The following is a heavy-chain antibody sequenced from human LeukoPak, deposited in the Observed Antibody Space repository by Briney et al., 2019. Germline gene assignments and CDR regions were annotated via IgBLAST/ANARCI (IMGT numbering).Heavy chain of an antibody. CDR3: ARDPGDY. Sequence: ASVKVSCKASGYTFTKFYIHWVRQAPGQGLEWMGIINPSGGSTSYAQKFQGRVTMTRDMSTSTVYMELSSLRSEDTAVYYCARDPGDYWGQGTLVTVSS. CDR2: INPSGGST. V-gene: IGHV1-46*01. CDR1: GYTFTKFY. J-gene: IGHJ4*02.